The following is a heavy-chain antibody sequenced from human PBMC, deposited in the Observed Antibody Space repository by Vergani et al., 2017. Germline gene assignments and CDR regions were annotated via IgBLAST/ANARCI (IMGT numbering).Heavy chain of an antibody. CDR3: ARGSCSSTSCYPTNYWYFDL. CDR2: IYYSGST. CDR1: GGSISSSSYY. D-gene: IGHD2-2*01. Sequence: QLQLQESGPGLVKPSETLSLTCTVSGGSISSSSYYWGWIRQPPGKGLEWIGSIYYSGSTFDSSSLKSRVTISVDTSQNQFSRKLNSVTAADTAVYYCARGSCSSTSCYPTNYWYFDLWGRGTLVTVSS. V-gene: IGHV4-39*07. J-gene: IGHJ2*01.